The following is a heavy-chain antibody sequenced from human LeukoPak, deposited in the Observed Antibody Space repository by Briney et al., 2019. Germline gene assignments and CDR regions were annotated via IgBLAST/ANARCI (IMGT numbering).Heavy chain of an antibody. CDR2: ISSSSSTI. CDR1: GFTFSSYS. CDR3: ARAIARLRYFGWLPLGAFDI. V-gene: IGHV3-48*01. J-gene: IGHJ3*02. D-gene: IGHD3-9*01. Sequence: GGSLRLSCAASGFTFSSYSMNWVRQAPGKGLEWVSYISSSSSTIYYADSVKGRFTISRDNAKNSLYLQMNSLRAEDTAVYYCARAIARLRYFGWLPLGAFDIWGQGTMVTVSS.